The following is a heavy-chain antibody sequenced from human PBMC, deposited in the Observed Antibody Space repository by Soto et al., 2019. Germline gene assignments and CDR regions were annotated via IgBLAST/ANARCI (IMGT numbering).Heavy chain of an antibody. CDR2: ISWNSGSI. D-gene: IGHD4-17*01. CDR1: GFTFDDYA. V-gene: IGHV3-9*01. CDR3: AKDIDYGGNLYYYGMDG. Sequence: PGGSLRLSCAASGFTFDDYAMHWVRQAPGKGLEWVSGISWNSGSIGYADSVKGRFTISRDNAKNSLYLQMNSLRAEDTALYYCAKDIDYGGNLYYYGMDGWGQGTTVTVSS. J-gene: IGHJ6*02.